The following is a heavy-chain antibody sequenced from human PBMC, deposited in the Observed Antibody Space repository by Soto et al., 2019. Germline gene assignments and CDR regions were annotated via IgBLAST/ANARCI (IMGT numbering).Heavy chain of an antibody. Sequence: QVQLVQSGAEVKKSGSSVRVSCKASGGTFNSYTLSWVRQAPGQRLEWMGRIIPMLSMSTYAQKFQGRVSIIADTSTNTVYLDLSSLRSDDTAIYYCETSYGSGSRPFDYWGQGTLVTVSS. J-gene: IGHJ4*02. CDR2: IIPMLSMS. CDR3: ETSYGSGSRPFDY. D-gene: IGHD3-10*01. V-gene: IGHV1-69*02. CDR1: GGTFNSYT.